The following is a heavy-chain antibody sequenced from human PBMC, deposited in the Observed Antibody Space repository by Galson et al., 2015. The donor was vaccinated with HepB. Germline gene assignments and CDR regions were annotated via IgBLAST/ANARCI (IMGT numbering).Heavy chain of an antibody. V-gene: IGHV1-69*13. D-gene: IGHD5-12*01. J-gene: IGHJ4*02. CDR2: IIPIFGTA. CDR3: ASSGGYSGYRPQG. CDR1: GGTFSSYA. Sequence: SVKVSCKASGGTFSSYAISWVRQAPGQGLEWMGGIIPIFGTANYAQKFQGRVTITADESTSTAYMELSSLRSEDTAVYYCASSGGYSGYRPQGWGQGTLVTVSS.